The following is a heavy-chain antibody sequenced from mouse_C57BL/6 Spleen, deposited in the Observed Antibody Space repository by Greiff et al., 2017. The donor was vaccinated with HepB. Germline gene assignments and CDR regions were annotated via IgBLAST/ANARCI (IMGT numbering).Heavy chain of an antibody. CDR1: GYTFTDYY. Sequence: EVQLQQSGPELVKPGASVKISCKASGYTFTDYYMNWVKQSHGKSLEWIGDINPNNGGTSYNQKFKGKATLTVDKSSSTAYMELRSLTSEDSAVYYCARKTIYYGSSYYWGQGTTLTVSS. J-gene: IGHJ2*01. CDR2: INPNNGGT. V-gene: IGHV1-26*01. CDR3: ARKTIYYGSSYY. D-gene: IGHD1-1*01.